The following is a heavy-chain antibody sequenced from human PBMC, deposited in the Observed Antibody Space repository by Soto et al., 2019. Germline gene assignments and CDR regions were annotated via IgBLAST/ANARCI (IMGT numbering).Heavy chain of an antibody. CDR3: ASAPPSSLVTTGYYYGMDV. V-gene: IGHV4-59*01. CDR2: IYYSGST. D-gene: IGHD4-4*01. J-gene: IGHJ6*02. CDR1: GGSISSYY. Sequence: ETLSLTCTVSGGSISSYYWSWIRQPPGKGLEWIGYIYYSGSTNYNPSLKSRVTISVDTSKNQFSLKLSSVTAADTAVYYSASAPPSSLVTTGYYYGMDVWGQGTTVDVSS.